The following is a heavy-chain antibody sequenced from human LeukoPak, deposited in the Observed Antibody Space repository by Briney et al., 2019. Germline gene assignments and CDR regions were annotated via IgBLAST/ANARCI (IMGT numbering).Heavy chain of an antibody. V-gene: IGHV3-23*01. J-gene: IGHJ4*02. CDR1: GCTFSDYH. Sequence: GGSLRLSCAASGCTFSDYHLSWIRQAPGEGLEWGSAISGSGGSTYYADSVKGRFTISRDNSKNTLYLQMNSLRAEDTAVYYCAKGGGGYYDSSGYLDYWGQGTLVTVSS. D-gene: IGHD3-22*01. CDR3: AKGGGGYYDSSGYLDY. CDR2: ISGSGGST.